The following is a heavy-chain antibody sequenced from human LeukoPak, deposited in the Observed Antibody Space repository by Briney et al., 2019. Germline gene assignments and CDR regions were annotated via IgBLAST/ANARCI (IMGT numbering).Heavy chain of an antibody. CDR1: GFTFSSYA. Sequence: GGSLRLSCAASGFTFSSYAMSWVRQAPGKRLEWVSAISGSGGSTYYADSVKGRFTISRDNSKNTLYLQMNSLRAEDTAVYYCAKEGDIVLMVYAPVDFDYWGQGTLVTVSS. V-gene: IGHV3-23*01. CDR2: ISGSGGST. D-gene: IGHD2-8*01. J-gene: IGHJ4*02. CDR3: AKEGDIVLMVYAPVDFDY.